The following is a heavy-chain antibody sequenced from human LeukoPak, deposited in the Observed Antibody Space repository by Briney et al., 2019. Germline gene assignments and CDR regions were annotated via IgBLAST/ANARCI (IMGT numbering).Heavy chain of an antibody. Sequence: GGSPRLSCAASGFTFSSYGMHWVRQAPGKGLEWVAVISYDGSNKYYADSVKGRFTISRDNSKNTLYLQMNSLRAEDTAVYYCAKDLNSSGWYDYWGQGTLVTVSS. J-gene: IGHJ4*02. V-gene: IGHV3-30*18. D-gene: IGHD6-19*01. CDR1: GFTFSSYG. CDR2: ISYDGSNK. CDR3: AKDLNSSGWYDY.